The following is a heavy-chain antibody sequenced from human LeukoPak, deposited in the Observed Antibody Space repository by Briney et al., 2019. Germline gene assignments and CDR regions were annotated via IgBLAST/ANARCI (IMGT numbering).Heavy chain of an antibody. D-gene: IGHD2-21*01. J-gene: IGHJ4*02. CDR2: INHSGST. CDR1: GGSFSGYY. Sequence: SETLSLTCAVYGGSFSGYYWSWIRQPPGKGLEWIGEINHSGSTNYNPSLKSRVTISVDTSKNQFSLKLSSVTAADTAVYYCARSCGGDCYSGFDYWGQGTLVTVSS. V-gene: IGHV4-34*01. CDR3: ARSCGGDCYSGFDY.